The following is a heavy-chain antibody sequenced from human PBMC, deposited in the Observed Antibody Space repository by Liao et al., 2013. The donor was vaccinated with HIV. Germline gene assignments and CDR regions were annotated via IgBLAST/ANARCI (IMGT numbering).Heavy chain of an antibody. Sequence: QVQLQESGPGLVKPSETLSLTCTVSGDSIRSYYWTWVRQPAGEGLEWIGHIFYTSGSSNYNPSLKNRVVMSVDTSKNQFSLKLSSVTAADTAVYYCARDTNYGSGHDYWGQGTLVTVSS. V-gene: IGHV4-4*07. D-gene: IGHD3-10*01. CDR3: ARDTNYGSGHDY. CDR2: IFYTSGSS. J-gene: IGHJ4*02. CDR1: GDSIRSYY.